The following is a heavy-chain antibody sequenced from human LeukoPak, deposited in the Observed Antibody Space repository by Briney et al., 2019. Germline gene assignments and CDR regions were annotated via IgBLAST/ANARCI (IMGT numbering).Heavy chain of an antibody. CDR2: ISGSGGST. J-gene: IGHJ4*02. D-gene: IGHD3-22*01. V-gene: IGHV3-23*01. CDR1: GFTFSSYA. Sequence: GGSLRLSCAASGFTFSSYAMSWVRQAPGKGLEWVSAISGSGGSTYYADSVKGRFTISRDNSKNTLYLQMNSLRAEDTAVYYCAKLKYDSSGYTSTVYFDYWGQGTLVTVSS. CDR3: AKLKYDSSGYTSTVYFDY.